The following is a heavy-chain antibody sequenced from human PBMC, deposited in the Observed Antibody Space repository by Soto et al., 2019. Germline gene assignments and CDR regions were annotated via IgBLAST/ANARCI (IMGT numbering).Heavy chain of an antibody. CDR1: GGSISSGGYY. V-gene: IGHV4-31*03. J-gene: IGHJ5*02. CDR3: ARSTYYYDSSGYYP. D-gene: IGHD3-22*01. CDR2: IYYSGST. Sequence: QVQLQESGPGLVKPSQTLSLTCTVSGGSISSGGYYWTWIRQHPGKGLEWIGYIYYSGSTSYSPSVKSRVTISIDTSKNQFSLKLSSVTAADTAVYYCARSTYYYDSSGYYPWGQGTLVTVSS.